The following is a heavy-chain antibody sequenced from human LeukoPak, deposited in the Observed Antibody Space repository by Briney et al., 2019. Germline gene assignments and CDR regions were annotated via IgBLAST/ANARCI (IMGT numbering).Heavy chain of an antibody. V-gene: IGHV5-51*01. CDR1: GYSLTSYW. D-gene: IGHD6-6*01. CDR3: ARHPYSSSSPFDY. Sequence: GESLKISCKGSGYSLTSYWIGWVRQMPGKGLEWMGIIYPGDSDTRYSPSFQGQVTISADKSISTAYLQWSSLKASDTAMYYCARHPYSSSSPFDYWGQGTLVTVSS. J-gene: IGHJ4*02. CDR2: IYPGDSDT.